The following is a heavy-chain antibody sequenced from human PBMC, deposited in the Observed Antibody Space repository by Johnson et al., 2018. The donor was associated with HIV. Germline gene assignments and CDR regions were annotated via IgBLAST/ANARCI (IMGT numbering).Heavy chain of an antibody. CDR2: ISYDGGNK. V-gene: IGHV3-30-3*01. D-gene: IGHD3-10*01. CDR3: ARDKGRGAFDI. CDR1: GFTFSSYA. J-gene: IGHJ3*02. Sequence: QVQLVESGGGVVQPGRSLRLSCAASGFTFSSYAMHWVRQAPGKGLEWVAVISYDGGNKYYADSVKGRVTISRDNAKKSLYLQMNSLRAEDTAVYYCARDKGRGAFDIWGQGTMVTVSS.